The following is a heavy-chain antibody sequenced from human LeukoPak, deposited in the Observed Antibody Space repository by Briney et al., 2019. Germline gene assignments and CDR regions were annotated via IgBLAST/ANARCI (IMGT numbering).Heavy chain of an antibody. D-gene: IGHD3-10*01. J-gene: IGHJ3*02. CDR1: GFTFSSYA. CDR3: AKGRGAFNAFDI. V-gene: IGHV3-23*01. Sequence: GGSLRLSCAASGFTFSSYAMSWVRQAPGKGLEWVSAISSSATSTYYADSVKDRFTISRDNSRNTLYLQMDSLRAEDTAVYYCAKGRGAFNAFDIWGQGTMVTVSS. CDR2: ISSSATST.